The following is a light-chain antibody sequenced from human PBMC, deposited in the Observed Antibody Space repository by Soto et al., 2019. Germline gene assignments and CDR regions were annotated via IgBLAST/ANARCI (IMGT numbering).Light chain of an antibody. CDR1: SSDVGGYNY. CDR2: EVS. CDR3: ISYTSSSTWV. V-gene: IGLV2-14*01. Sequence: QSALTQPASVSGSPGQSITFSCTGTSSDVGGYNYVSWYQQHPGKAPKLMIYEVSNRPSGVSDRFSGSRSGNTASLTISGLQAEDESDYYCISYTSSSTWVFGGGTKVTVL. J-gene: IGLJ3*02.